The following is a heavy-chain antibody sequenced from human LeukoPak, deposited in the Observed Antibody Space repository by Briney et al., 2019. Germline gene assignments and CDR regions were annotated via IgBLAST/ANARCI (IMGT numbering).Heavy chain of an antibody. V-gene: IGHV3-21*01. CDR1: GFTFSSYR. J-gene: IGHJ4*02. CDR3: ARDMSSSWPDY. D-gene: IGHD6-13*01. CDR2: ISSSSSYI. Sequence: GGSLRLSCAASGFTFSSYRMTWVRQAPGKGLEWVSSISSSSSYIYYADSVKGRFTISRDNAKNSLYLQMNSLRAEDTAVYYCARDMSSSWPDYWGQGTLVTVSS.